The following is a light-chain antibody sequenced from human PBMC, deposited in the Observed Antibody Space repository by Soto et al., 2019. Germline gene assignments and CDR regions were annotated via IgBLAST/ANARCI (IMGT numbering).Light chain of an antibody. J-gene: IGKJ1*01. CDR1: QSISSY. Sequence: DIQMTQSPSSLSASVGDRVTITCRASQSISSYLNWYQQKPVKVPKLLIYAASSLQGGVPSRFSGSGSATDFTLTISSMQPEDFATYYCQQSFSAPWTGGQGTKVDIK. CDR2: AAS. V-gene: IGKV1-39*01. CDR3: QQSFSAPWT.